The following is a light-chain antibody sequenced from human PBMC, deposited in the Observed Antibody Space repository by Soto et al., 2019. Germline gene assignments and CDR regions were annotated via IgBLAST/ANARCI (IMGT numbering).Light chain of an antibody. CDR1: SSDIGDYNF. J-gene: IGLJ2*01. CDR3: CSYAGSSTVV. V-gene: IGLV2-23*01. Sequence: QTALTQPASVSGSPGQSITISCTGTSSDIGDYNFVFWYQQYPGKAPKLIIYEGSKRPSGVSNRFSGSKSGNTASLTISGLQAEDEADYYCCSYAGSSTVVFGGGTKLTVL. CDR2: EGS.